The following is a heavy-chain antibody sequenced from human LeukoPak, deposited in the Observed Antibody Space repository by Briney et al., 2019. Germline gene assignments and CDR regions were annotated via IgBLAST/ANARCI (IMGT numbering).Heavy chain of an antibody. V-gene: IGHV3-23*01. D-gene: IGHD3-10*01. CDR1: GFTFSNYA. CDR3: ARGRSITLLRGVAMSDGFDI. J-gene: IGHJ3*02. Sequence: GGSLRLSCAASGFTFSNYAMSWVRQAPGKGLEWVSGLSDSGGSTYYADSVKGRFTVSRDNSKNTLFLQMNGLRAEDTAVYYCARGRSITLLRGVAMSDGFDIWGQGAMVAVSS. CDR2: LSDSGGST.